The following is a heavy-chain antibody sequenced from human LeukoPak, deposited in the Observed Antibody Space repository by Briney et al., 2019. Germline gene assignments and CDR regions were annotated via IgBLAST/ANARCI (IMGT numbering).Heavy chain of an antibody. J-gene: IGHJ4*02. Sequence: SSETLSLTCTVSGGSISSYYWSCIRQPAGKGLEWIGRIYTSGRTNYNPSLKSRVTISVDTSKKQFSLKLSSVTAADTAVYYCARDPQLGPFDYWGQGTLVTVSS. CDR1: GGSISSYY. CDR2: IYTSGRT. CDR3: ARDPQLGPFDY. V-gene: IGHV4-4*07. D-gene: IGHD6-6*01.